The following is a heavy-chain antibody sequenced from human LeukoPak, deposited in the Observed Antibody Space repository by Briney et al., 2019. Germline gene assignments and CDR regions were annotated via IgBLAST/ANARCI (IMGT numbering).Heavy chain of an antibody. J-gene: IGHJ4*02. CDR3: AKDLSSGYYHDY. D-gene: IGHD3-22*01. Sequence: GGSLRLSCAASGFTFSSYAMSWVRQAPGRGLEWVSAISGSGGSTYYADSVKGRFTISRDNSKNTLYLQMNSLRAEDTAVYYCAKDLSSGYYHDYWGQGTLVTVSS. CDR2: ISGSGGST. V-gene: IGHV3-23*01. CDR1: GFTFSSYA.